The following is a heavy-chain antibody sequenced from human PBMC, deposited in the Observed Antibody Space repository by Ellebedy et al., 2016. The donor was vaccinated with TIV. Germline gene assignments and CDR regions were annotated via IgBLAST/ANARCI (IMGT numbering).Heavy chain of an antibody. CDR2: ISGSGAST. CDR1: GFTFSVSA. V-gene: IGHV3-23*01. J-gene: IGHJ6*03. CDR3: ARRYMDV. Sequence: GGSLRLSXAASGFTFSVSAMSWVRQAPGKGLEWVSGISGSGASTYYADSVRGRFTISRDNAKNSVYLQMNNLRAEDTAVYYCARRYMDVWGKGTTVTVSS.